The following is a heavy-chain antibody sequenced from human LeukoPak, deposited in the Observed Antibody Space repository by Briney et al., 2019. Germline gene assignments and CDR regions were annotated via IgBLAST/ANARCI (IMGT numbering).Heavy chain of an antibody. J-gene: IGHJ5*02. CDR1: GFAFSNYW. CDR3: ARDLGQYYDTSDNWFDP. Sequence: WGSLRLSCAASGFAFSNYWMHWVRQAPGKGLVWVSRINSDGINTSYADSVKGRFTISRDNAKNTLNLQMNSLRAEDTAVYYCARDLGQYYDTSDNWFDPRGQGTLVTVSS. D-gene: IGHD3-22*01. V-gene: IGHV3-74*01. CDR2: INSDGINT.